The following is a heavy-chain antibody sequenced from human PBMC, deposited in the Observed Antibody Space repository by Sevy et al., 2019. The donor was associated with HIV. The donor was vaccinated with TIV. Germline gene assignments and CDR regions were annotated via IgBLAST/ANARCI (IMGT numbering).Heavy chain of an antibody. D-gene: IGHD2-2*01. CDR2: IYPGDSDT. CDR1: GYSFTSYW. CDR3: ARQYCSSTSCTLGIDY. Sequence: GESLKISCKGSGYSFTSYWIGWVRQMPGKGLEWMGIIYPGDSDTRYSPSFQGQVTISADKSISPAYLQWSSLKASDTAMYYCARQYCSSTSCTLGIDYWGQGTLVTVSS. V-gene: IGHV5-51*01. J-gene: IGHJ4*02.